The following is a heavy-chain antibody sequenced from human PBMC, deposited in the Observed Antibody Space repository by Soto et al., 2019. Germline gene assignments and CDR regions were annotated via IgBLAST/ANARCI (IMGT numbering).Heavy chain of an antibody. J-gene: IGHJ4*02. CDR3: AREGITMVRGVMSH. D-gene: IGHD3-10*01. CDR2: ISAYNGNT. Sequence: QVQLVQSGAAVKKPGASVKVSCKASGYTFTSYGIIWVRQAPGQGLEWMGWISAYNGNTNYAQKLQGRATMTTDTSTSTAYMEMSSLRSDDTAVYDCAREGITMVRGVMSHCVQGTLVTVSS. CDR1: GYTFTSYG. V-gene: IGHV1-18*04.